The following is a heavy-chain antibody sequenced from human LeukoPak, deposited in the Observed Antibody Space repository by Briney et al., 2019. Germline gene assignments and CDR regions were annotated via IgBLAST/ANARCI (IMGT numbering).Heavy chain of an antibody. D-gene: IGHD1-26*01. J-gene: IGHJ6*02. CDR3: AKDLGGTTTYYYYGMDV. V-gene: IGHV3-43*02. CDR2: ISGDGGST. Sequence: RPGGSLRLSCAASGFTFDDYAMHWVRQAPGKGLEWVSLISGDGGSTYYADSVKGRFTISRDNSKNTLYLQMNSLRAEDSAVYYCAKDLGGTTTYYYYGMDVWGQGTTVTVSS. CDR1: GFTFDDYA.